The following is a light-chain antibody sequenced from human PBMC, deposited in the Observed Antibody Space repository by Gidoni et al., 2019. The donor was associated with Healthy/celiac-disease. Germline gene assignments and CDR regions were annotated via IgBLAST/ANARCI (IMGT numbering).Light chain of an antibody. V-gene: IGKV3-20*01. CDR1: QSVSSSY. CDR2: GAS. Sequence: ELVLTQSPGTLSLSPGERATLSCRASQSVSSSYLAWYQQTPGQAPRLLIYGASSRATGIPDRFSGSGSGTDFTLTISRLEPEDFAVYYCQQYGSSRTFXQXTKVEIK. CDR3: QQYGSSRT. J-gene: IGKJ1*01.